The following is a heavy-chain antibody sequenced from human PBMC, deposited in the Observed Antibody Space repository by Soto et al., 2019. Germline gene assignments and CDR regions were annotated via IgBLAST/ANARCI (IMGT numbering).Heavy chain of an antibody. CDR1: GYTFTNYG. Sequence: QVQLVQSGAEVKKPGASVKGSCKASGYTFTNYGISWVRQAPGQGLEWMGWINAYNGNRNDAQKLQGRVTMTTDTSTSIGYMELRSLSSDDTAVDYCARAWSGVDYWGHGTLVTVSS. V-gene: IGHV1-18*01. J-gene: IGHJ4*01. CDR2: INAYNGNR. CDR3: ARAWSGVDY.